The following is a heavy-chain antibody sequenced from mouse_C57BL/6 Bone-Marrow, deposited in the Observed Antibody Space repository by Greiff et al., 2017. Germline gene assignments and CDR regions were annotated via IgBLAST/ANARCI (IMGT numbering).Heavy chain of an antibody. V-gene: IGHV14-4*01. CDR2: IDPENGDT. Sequence: VQLQQSGAELVRPGASVKLSCTASGFNIKDDYMHWVKQRPEQGLEWIGWIDPENGDTEYASKFQGKATITADTSSNTAYLQLSSLTSEDTAVYYCTSFSYDYDYAVDYWGQGTSVTVSS. J-gene: IGHJ4*01. CDR3: TSFSYDYDYAVDY. D-gene: IGHD2-4*01. CDR1: GFNIKDDY.